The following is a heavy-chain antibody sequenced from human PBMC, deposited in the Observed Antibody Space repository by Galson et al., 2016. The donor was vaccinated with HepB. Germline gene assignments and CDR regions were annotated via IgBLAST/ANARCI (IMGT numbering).Heavy chain of an antibody. V-gene: IGHV3-21*01. Sequence: SLRLSCAASGFTFSTYSMNWVRQAPGKGLEWVAAISSSSTYIHYADSLKGRLTISRDNAQNSVFLQMNSLRVEDTAVYYCAREWGGYSYYMDVWGKGTSVTVSS. CDR2: ISSSSTYI. CDR1: GFTFSTYS. D-gene: IGHD3-16*01. CDR3: AREWGGYSYYMDV. J-gene: IGHJ6*03.